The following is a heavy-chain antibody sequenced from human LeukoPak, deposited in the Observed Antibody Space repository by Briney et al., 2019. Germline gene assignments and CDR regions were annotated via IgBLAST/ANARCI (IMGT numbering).Heavy chain of an antibody. Sequence: PGGSLRLSCAASGFTFSSYWMTWVRQAPGKGLEWVSYISSSGSTIYYADSVKGRFTISRDNAKNSLYLQMNSLRAEDTAVYYCARDYSSSTYYYYYYMDVWGKGTTVTISS. V-gene: IGHV3-48*03. J-gene: IGHJ6*03. CDR3: ARDYSSSTYYYYYYMDV. CDR1: GFTFSSYW. D-gene: IGHD6-13*01. CDR2: ISSSGSTI.